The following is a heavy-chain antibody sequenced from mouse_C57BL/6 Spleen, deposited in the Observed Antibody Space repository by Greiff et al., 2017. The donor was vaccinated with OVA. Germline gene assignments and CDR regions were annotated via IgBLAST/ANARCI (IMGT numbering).Heavy chain of an antibody. Sequence: LQESGAELVRPGASVTLSCKASGYTFTDYEMHWVKQTPVHGLEWIGAIDPETGGTAYNQKFKGKAILTADKSSSTAYMELRSLTSEDSAVYYCTRVGGYYSWFAYWGQGTLVTVSA. V-gene: IGHV1-15*01. D-gene: IGHD2-3*01. CDR2: IDPETGGT. J-gene: IGHJ3*01. CDR1: GYTFTDYE. CDR3: TRVGGYYSWFAY.